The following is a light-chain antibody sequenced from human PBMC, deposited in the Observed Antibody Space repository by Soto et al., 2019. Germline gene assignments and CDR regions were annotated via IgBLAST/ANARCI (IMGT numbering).Light chain of an antibody. CDR3: QQYDRAPMWT. CDR1: QSVGDTY. J-gene: IGKJ1*01. CDR2: STS. Sequence: EIMLTQSPGTLSLSPGERATLSCRASQSVGDTYLAWYQQKPGQAPRLLMYSTSIRATGIPDRFSGSGSGTEFTLTISRLDPEDFAVYYCQQYDRAPMWTFGQGTKVDIK. V-gene: IGKV3-20*01.